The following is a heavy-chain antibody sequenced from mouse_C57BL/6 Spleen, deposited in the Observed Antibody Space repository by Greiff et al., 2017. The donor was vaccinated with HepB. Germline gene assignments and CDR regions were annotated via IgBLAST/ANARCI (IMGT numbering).Heavy chain of an antibody. CDR3: ARSRQLRLPFAY. V-gene: IGHV1-42*01. J-gene: IGHJ3*01. D-gene: IGHD3-2*02. CDR2: INPSTGGT. CDR1: GYSFTGYY. Sequence: EVQGVESGPELVKPGASVKISCKASGYSFTGYYMNWVKQSPEKSLEWIGEINPSTGGTTYNQKFKAKATLTVDKSSSTAYMQLKSLTSEDSAVYYCARSRQLRLPFAYWGQGTLVTVSA.